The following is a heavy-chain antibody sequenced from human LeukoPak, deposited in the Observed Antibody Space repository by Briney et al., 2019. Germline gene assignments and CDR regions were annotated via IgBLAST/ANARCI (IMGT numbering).Heavy chain of an antibody. CDR3: EENAGVDTTNGYYYYYMDV. D-gene: IGHD7-27*01. Sequence: TSETLSLTCTVSVGSINSGNYYCGWLRQPPGQGLEWIVSIYYSGSTYYNPSLKTRITISVDTSKNHFSLKLSSVTAADTAVSSSEENAGVDTTNGYYYYYMDVWGKGTTVTVSS. V-gene: IGHV4-39*02. J-gene: IGHJ6*03. CDR1: VGSINSGNYY. CDR2: IYYSGST.